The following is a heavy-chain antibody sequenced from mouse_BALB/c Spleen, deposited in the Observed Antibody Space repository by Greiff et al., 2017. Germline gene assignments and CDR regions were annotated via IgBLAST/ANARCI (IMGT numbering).Heavy chain of an antibody. CDR2: ISSGSSTI. D-gene: IGHD1-1*01. V-gene: IGHV5-17*02. CDR3: ARDYGAY. J-gene: IGHJ3*01. Sequence: EVQGVESGGGLVQPGGSRKLSCAASGFTFSSFGMHWVRQAPEKGLEWVAYISSGSSTIYYADTVKGRFTISRDNPKNTLFLQMTSLRSEDTAMYYCARDYGAYWGQGTLVTVSA. CDR1: GFTFSSFG.